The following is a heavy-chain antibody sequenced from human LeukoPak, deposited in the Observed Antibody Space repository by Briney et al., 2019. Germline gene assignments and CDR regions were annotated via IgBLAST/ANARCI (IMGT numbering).Heavy chain of an antibody. V-gene: IGHV3-21*04. CDR1: GFTFSSYS. CDR3: ARYHYYYYMDV. CDR2: ISTSSSYI. J-gene: IGHJ6*03. Sequence: GGSLRLSCAASGFTFSSYSMNWVRQAPGKGLEWVSFISTSSSYIHYADSVKGRFTISRDNSKNTLYLQMNSLRAEDTAVYYCARYHYYYYMDVWGKGTTVTISS.